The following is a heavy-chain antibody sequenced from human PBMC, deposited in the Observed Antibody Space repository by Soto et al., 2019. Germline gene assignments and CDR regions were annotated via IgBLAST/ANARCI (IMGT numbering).Heavy chain of an antibody. CDR1: GYIFKNYY. D-gene: IGHD3-3*01. CDR3: ARDLTSGDY. J-gene: IGHJ4*01. V-gene: IGHV1-46*02. CDR2: FNPFSGAT. Sequence: QVQLVQSGAEVKKPGASVKISCETSGYIFKNYYIHWVRQAPGQGLEWMAIFNPFSGATNYEQRLQGRVTATMDMSTSTVYMELNNLRSEDTAMYYCARDLTSGDYWGKGTLISVSS.